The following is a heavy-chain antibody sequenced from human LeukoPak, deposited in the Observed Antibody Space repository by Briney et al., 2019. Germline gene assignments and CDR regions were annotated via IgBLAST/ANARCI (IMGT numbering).Heavy chain of an antibody. J-gene: IGHJ4*02. CDR1: GYTFTSYG. D-gene: IGHD6-19*01. V-gene: IGHV1-18*01. CDR3: ARGHPRIAVAGTAVFDY. Sequence: ASVKVSCKASGYTFTSYGISWVRQAPRQGLEWMGWISAYNGNTNYAQKLQGRVTMTTDTSTSTAYMELRSLKSEDTAVYYCARGHPRIAVAGTAVFDYWGQGTLVTVSS. CDR2: ISAYNGNT.